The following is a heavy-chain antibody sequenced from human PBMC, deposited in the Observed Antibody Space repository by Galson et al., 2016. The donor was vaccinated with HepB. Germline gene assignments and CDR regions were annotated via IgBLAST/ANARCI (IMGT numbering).Heavy chain of an antibody. CDR3: ARGGRYCDTTRCYFDF. Sequence: SVKVSCKASGYTFTSYAMHWVRQAPGQRLDWMGWINTANGNTKYSQKFQGRVTITRDTSASTAYMELSSLRSEDTAVYYCARGGRYCDTTRCYFDFWGQGTLVTVSS. V-gene: IGHV1-3*04. D-gene: IGHD2-2*01. CDR2: INTANGNT. J-gene: IGHJ5*01. CDR1: GYTFTSYA.